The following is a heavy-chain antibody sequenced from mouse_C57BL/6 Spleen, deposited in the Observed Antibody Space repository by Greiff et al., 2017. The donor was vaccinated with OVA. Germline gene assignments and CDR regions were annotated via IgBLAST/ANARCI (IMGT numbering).Heavy chain of an antibody. CDR1: GYTFTSYW. CDR2: IDTSDSYT. V-gene: IGHV1-50*01. CDR3: ARGGDFDV. Sequence: VQLQQPGAELVKPGASVKLSCKASGYTFTSYWMQWVKQRPGQGLEWIGEIDTSDSYTNYNQKFKGKATLTVDTSSSTAYMQLSSLTSEDSAVYYCARGGDFDVWGTGTTVTVSS. J-gene: IGHJ1*03.